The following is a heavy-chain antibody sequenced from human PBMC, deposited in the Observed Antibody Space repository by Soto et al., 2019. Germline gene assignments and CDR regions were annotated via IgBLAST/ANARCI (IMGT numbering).Heavy chain of an antibody. CDR1: GFTFSGYA. V-gene: IGHV3-23*01. Sequence: GWSLRLSCAASGFTFSGYAMSWVRQAPGKGLEWVSAISGSGGSTYYADSVKGRFTISRDNSKNTLYLQMNSLRAEDTAVYYCAKYYYDSSGYYPPTALFDYWGQGTLVTVSS. CDR2: ISGSGGST. J-gene: IGHJ4*02. CDR3: AKYYYDSSGYYPPTALFDY. D-gene: IGHD3-22*01.